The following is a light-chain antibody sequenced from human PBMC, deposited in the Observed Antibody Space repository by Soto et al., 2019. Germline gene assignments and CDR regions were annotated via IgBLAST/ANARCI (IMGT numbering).Light chain of an antibody. J-gene: IGLJ1*01. CDR2: KIS. CDR3: SLYTSSSTYV. CDR1: SSDVDSYNR. Sequence: QSALTQPPSVSGSPGQSVTISCTGTSSDVDSYNRVSWYQQPPGTAPKLIVYKISNRPSGVPDRVSGFKSGNTASLTISGLQAEDEADYYCSLYTSSSTYVVGTGTKLTVL. V-gene: IGLV2-18*01.